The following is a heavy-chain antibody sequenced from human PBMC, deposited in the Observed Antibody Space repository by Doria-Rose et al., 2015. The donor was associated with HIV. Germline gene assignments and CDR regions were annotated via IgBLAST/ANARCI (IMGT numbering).Heavy chain of an antibody. V-gene: IGHV4-34*01. CDR3: ARGLLRGGWNDVDYYYGMDV. D-gene: IGHD1-1*01. J-gene: IGHJ6*02. Sequence: QVQLQQWGAGLVKPSETLSLTCAVFGGSFSGYYWSWIRQPPGRGLEWIGEFNHSGSTNYNTSLKSRVTISVDTSKNLFSLKLSAVTAADTAVYYCARGLLRGGWNDVDYYYGMDVWGQGTTVTVSS. CDR2: FNHSGST. CDR1: GGSFSGYY.